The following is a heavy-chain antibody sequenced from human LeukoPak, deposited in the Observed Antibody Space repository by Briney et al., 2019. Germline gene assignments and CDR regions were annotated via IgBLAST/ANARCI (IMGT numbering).Heavy chain of an antibody. Sequence: LSLTCAVYGGSFSGYYWSWIRQPPGKGLEWVSYISSSSSTIYYADSVKGRFTISRDNAKNSLYLQMNSLKNEDTAVYYCVTEVSGSFPTWGQGTLVTVSS. D-gene: IGHD1-26*01. V-gene: IGHV3-11*01. J-gene: IGHJ4*02. CDR1: GGSFSGYY. CDR2: ISSSSSTI. CDR3: VTEVSGSFPT.